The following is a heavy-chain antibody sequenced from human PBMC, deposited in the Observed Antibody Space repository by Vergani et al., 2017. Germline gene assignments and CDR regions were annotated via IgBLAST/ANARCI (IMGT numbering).Heavy chain of an antibody. CDR1: GYTFTSYG. V-gene: IGHV1-18*01. Sequence: QVQLVQSGAEVKKPGASVKVSCKASGYTFTSYGISWVRQAPGQGLEWMGWISAYNGNTNYAQKRQGRVTMTTDTSTSTAYMELRSLRSDDTAVYYCARVSTYYYDSSGFNVFDYWGQGTLVTVSS. CDR3: ARVSTYYYDSSGFNVFDY. D-gene: IGHD3-22*01. J-gene: IGHJ4*02. CDR2: ISAYNGNT.